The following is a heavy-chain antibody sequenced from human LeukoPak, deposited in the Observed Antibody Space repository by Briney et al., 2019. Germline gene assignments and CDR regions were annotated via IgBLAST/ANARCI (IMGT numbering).Heavy chain of an antibody. CDR1: GFTFRSYV. D-gene: IGHD5-24*01. Sequence: GGSLRLSCETAGFTFRSYVMHWVRRTPGKGLVWVSRISHDGIISYADSVKGRFTISRDNAKNTLILQMNSLRVEDTAVYYCARDWVYKIDYWGRGTLVTVSS. J-gene: IGHJ4*02. V-gene: IGHV3-74*01. CDR2: ISHDGII. CDR3: ARDWVYKIDY.